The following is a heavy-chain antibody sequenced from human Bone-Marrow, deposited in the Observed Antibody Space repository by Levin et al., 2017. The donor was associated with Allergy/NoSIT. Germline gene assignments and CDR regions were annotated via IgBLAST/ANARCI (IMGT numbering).Heavy chain of an antibody. CDR3: ARAFYATQDAFDI. D-gene: IGHD3-3*02. CDR1: GFTFSSYS. V-gene: IGHV3-21*01. J-gene: IGHJ3*02. Sequence: ASVKVSCAASGFTFSSYSMNWVRQAPGKGLEWVSSISSSSSYIYYADSVKGRFTISRDNAKNSLYLQMNSLRAEDTAVYYCARAFYATQDAFDIWGQGTMVTVSS. CDR2: ISSSSSYI.